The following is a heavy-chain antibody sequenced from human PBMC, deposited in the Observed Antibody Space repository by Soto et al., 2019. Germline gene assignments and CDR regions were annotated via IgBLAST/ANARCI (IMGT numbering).Heavy chain of an antibody. Sequence: ESLNISCQGSGYNVASFWIGWVRQTPGKGLEWMGIIFPSDSDTRYSPSFQGQVTMSVDKSINTAYLQWSSLEASDTAIYYCARHGSIGARLNYFDPWGQGTQVTVSS. CDR2: IFPSDSDT. J-gene: IGHJ5*02. CDR3: ARHGSIGARLNYFDP. D-gene: IGHD6-6*01. V-gene: IGHV5-51*01. CDR1: GYNVASFW.